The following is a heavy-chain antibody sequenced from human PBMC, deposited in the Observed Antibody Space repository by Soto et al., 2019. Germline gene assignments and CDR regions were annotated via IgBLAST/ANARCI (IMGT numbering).Heavy chain of an antibody. CDR3: ARSGDGPLNDAFDI. J-gene: IGHJ3*02. CDR1: GGSISSYY. V-gene: IGHV4-59*01. D-gene: IGHD3-10*01. Sequence: SETLSLTCTVSGGSISSYYWSWIRQPPGKGLEWIGYIYYSGSTNYNPSLKSRVTISVDTSKNQFSLKLSSVTAADTAVYYCARSGDGPLNDAFDIWGQGTMVTVSS. CDR2: IYYSGST.